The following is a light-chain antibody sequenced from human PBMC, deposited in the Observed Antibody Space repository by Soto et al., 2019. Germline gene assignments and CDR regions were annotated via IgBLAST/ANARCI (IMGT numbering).Light chain of an antibody. Sequence: QSVLTQPPSVSGTPGQTVSISCSGSASNLGGNPVNWYQHLPGAAPKLLIYTNHQRPSGVPDRFSGSKSGTSASLAISGLRSEDEANFYCAAWDDSLKAVVFGGGTKVTVL. V-gene: IGLV1-44*01. CDR1: ASNLGGNP. CDR3: AAWDDSLKAVV. CDR2: TNH. J-gene: IGLJ2*01.